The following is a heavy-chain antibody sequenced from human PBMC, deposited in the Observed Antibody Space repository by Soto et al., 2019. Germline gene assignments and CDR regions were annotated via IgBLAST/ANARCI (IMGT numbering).Heavy chain of an antibody. CDR2: INPNSGGT. J-gene: IGHJ6*02. V-gene: IGHV1-2*04. Sequence: ASVKVSCKASGYTFTGYYMHWVRQAPGQGLEWMGWINPNSGGTNDAQKFQGWVTMTRDTSISTAYMELSRLRSDDTDVYYCARDRYRSDYGDYYYYGMDVWGQGTTVTVSS. CDR1: GYTFTGYY. CDR3: ARDRYRSDYGDYYYYGMDV. D-gene: IGHD4-17*01.